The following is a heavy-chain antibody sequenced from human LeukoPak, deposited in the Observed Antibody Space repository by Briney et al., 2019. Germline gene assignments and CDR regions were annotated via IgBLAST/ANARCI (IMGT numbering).Heavy chain of an antibody. Sequence: GGSLRLSCAASGFNFGDYAMTWVRQAPGKGLDWVSTIGGAGVSSYYADSVKGRFTISRDNSKNVVYLQMSDLRVEDTAVYYCAKDLKPDSGYDVDHWGQGTLVTVSS. CDR2: IGGAGVSS. CDR3: AKDLKPDSGYDVDH. J-gene: IGHJ4*02. D-gene: IGHD5-12*01. V-gene: IGHV3-23*01. CDR1: GFNFGDYA.